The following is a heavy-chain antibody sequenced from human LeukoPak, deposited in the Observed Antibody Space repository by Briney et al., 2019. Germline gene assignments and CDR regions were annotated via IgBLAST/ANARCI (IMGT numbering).Heavy chain of an antibody. CDR3: ARDPVDYDFWSGYYGAQTQFDP. CDR2: ISSSSSYI. Sequence: PGGSLRLSCAASGFTFSSYSMNWVRQAPGKGLEWVSSISSSSSYIYYADSVKGRFTISRDNAKNSLYLQMNSLRAEDTAVYYCARDPVDYDFWSGYYGAQTQFDPWGQGTLVTVSS. CDR1: GFTFSSYS. V-gene: IGHV3-21*01. D-gene: IGHD3-3*01. J-gene: IGHJ5*02.